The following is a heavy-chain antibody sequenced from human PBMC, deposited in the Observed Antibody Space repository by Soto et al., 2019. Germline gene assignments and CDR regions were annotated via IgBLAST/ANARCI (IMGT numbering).Heavy chain of an antibody. V-gene: IGHV4-31*03. Sequence: QVQLQESGPGLVKPSQTLSLTCTVSGGSISSGGYYWSWIRQHPGKGLEWIGYIYYSGSTYYNPSLQSRVTISVDTSKNQFSLKLSSVTAADTAVYYCARDGGITMVRGVIIAGWYFDLWGRGTLVTVSS. CDR3: ARDGGITMVRGVIIAGWYFDL. CDR1: GGSISSGGYY. J-gene: IGHJ2*01. CDR2: IYYSGST. D-gene: IGHD3-10*01.